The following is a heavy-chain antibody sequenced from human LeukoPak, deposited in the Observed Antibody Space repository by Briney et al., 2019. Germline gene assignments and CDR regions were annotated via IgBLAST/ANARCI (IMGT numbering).Heavy chain of an antibody. D-gene: IGHD2-15*01. V-gene: IGHV4-61*02. CDR2: IYTSGST. J-gene: IGHJ4*02. CDR3: ARECSGSTCYGYYFDY. CDR1: GGSISSGSYY. Sequence: SETLSLTCTVSGGSISSGSYYWSWIRQPAGKGLEWIGRIYTSGSTNYNPSLKSRVTMSVDTSKNQFSLKLTSVTAADTAVYYCARECSGSTCYGYYFDYWGQGTLVTVSS.